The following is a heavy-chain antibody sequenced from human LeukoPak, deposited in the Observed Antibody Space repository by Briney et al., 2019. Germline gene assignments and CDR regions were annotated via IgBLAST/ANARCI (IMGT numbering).Heavy chain of an antibody. CDR3: ARLDTAMATAYWYFDL. V-gene: IGHV4-61*08. CDR1: GGSIRSGDFY. D-gene: IGHD5-18*01. CDR2: IYYSGST. J-gene: IGHJ2*01. Sequence: PSETLSLTCTVSGGSIRSGDFYWSWIRQPPGKGLEWIGYIYYSGSTNYNPSLKSRVTISVDTSKNQFSLKLSSVTAADTAVYYCARLDTAMATAYWYFDLWGRGTLVTVPS.